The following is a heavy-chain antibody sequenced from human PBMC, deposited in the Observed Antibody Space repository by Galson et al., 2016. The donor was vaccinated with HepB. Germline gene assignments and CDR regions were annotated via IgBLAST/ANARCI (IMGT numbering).Heavy chain of an antibody. D-gene: IGHD4-17*01. CDR3: ARVGYGDYGS. CDR2: ISHSGST. V-gene: IGHV4-31*03. J-gene: IGHJ5*02. Sequence: TLSLTCTVSGGSISVGGYWWSWIRQDPGKGLEWIGEISHSGSTKYNVSLKSRVTISIDTSKNQFSLKLTPVSAADTAVYYCARVGYGDYGSWGQGTRITVSS. CDR1: GGSISVGGYW.